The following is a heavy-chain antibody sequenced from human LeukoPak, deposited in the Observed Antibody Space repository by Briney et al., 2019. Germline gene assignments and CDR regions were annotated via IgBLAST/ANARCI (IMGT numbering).Heavy chain of an antibody. Sequence: ASVKVSCKASGYTFTDYYMYWVRQARGQGLEWMGWINPNSGGTNYVQKFQGRVTMTRDTSISTAYMELSRLRSDDTAVYYCARDYEVLVGGWFDPWGQGTLVTVSS. V-gene: IGHV1-2*02. CDR2: INPNSGGT. D-gene: IGHD3-9*01. CDR3: ARDYEVLVGGWFDP. J-gene: IGHJ5*02. CDR1: GYTFTDYY.